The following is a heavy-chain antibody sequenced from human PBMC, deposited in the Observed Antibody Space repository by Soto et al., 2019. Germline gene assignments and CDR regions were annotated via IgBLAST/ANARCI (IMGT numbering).Heavy chain of an antibody. Sequence: VQLQESGPGLVKPSQTLSLTCTVSGGSISNGDYYWSWIRQPPGKGLEWIGYIYHSGSTYYTPSLKSRVTISVDTSKNQFSLRLSSVTAADTAVYYCATDHALAGTSVSDYWGQGTLVTVSS. V-gene: IGHV4-30-4*01. CDR1: GGSISNGDYY. CDR2: IYHSGST. J-gene: IGHJ4*02. D-gene: IGHD1-7*01. CDR3: ATDHALAGTSVSDY.